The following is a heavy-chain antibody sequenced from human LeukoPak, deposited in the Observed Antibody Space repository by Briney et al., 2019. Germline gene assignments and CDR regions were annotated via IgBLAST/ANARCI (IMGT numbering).Heavy chain of an antibody. CDR3: AADPYYDILTGYAWHP. V-gene: IGHV1-58*02. Sequence: SVKVSCKASGFTFTSSAMQWVRQARRQRLEWIGWIVVGSGNTNYAQKFQERVTITRDMSTSTAYMELSSLRSEDTAVYYCAADPYYDILTGYAWHPWGQGTLVTVSS. CDR2: IVVGSGNT. J-gene: IGHJ5*02. D-gene: IGHD3-9*01. CDR1: GFTFTSSA.